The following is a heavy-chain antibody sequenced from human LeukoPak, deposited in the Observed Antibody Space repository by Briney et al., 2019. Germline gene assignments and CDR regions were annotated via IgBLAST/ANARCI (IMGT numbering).Heavy chain of an antibody. Sequence: ASETLSLTCTVSGGSISSGSYYWSWIRQPAGKGLEWIGRIYTSGSTNYNPSLKSRVTISVDTSKNQFSLKLSSVTAADTAVYYCARARNSGYDYYYYYYMDVWGKGTTVTVSS. CDR2: IYTSGST. J-gene: IGHJ6*03. D-gene: IGHD5-12*01. CDR3: ARARNSGYDYYYYYYMDV. CDR1: GGSISSGSYY. V-gene: IGHV4-61*02.